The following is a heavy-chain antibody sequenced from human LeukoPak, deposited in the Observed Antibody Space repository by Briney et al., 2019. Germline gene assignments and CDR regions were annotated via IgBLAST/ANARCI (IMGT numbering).Heavy chain of an antibody. V-gene: IGHV3-21*01. Sequence: PGGSLRLSCAASGFTFNNYRMNWVRQAPGKGLEWVSSISSSGTYIYYADSVKGRFTISRDNAKNSLYLQMNSLRAEDTAVYYCARDRCSGGICDSFDQWGQGTLVTVSS. J-gene: IGHJ4*02. CDR1: GFTFNNYR. CDR3: ARDRCSGGICDSFDQ. D-gene: IGHD2-15*01. CDR2: ISSSGTYI.